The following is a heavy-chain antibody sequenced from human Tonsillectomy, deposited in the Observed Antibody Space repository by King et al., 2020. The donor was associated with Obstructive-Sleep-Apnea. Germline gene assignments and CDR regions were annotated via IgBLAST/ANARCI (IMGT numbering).Heavy chain of an antibody. D-gene: IGHD4-17*01. CDR1: GARVSSTTAA. V-gene: IGHV6-1*01. J-gene: IGHJ4*02. CDR2: TSYRSTWSS. CDR3: ARDVYGDVFDY. Sequence: VPLQPSGPGLVPPSQPLSVTCALSGARVSSTTAAWTWLRPSPSRGLAWLGRTSYRSTWSSDSALSLSSRLPINPDTSKHQFSLKLNYVTPEDTAVYYCARDVYGDVFDYWGQGTLVTVSS.